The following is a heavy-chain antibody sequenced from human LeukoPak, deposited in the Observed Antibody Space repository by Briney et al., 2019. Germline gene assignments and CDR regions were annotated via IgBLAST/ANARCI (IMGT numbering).Heavy chain of an antibody. Sequence: QPGRSLRLSCAASGFTFSSYGMHWVRQAPGKGLEWVAVIWYDGSNKYYADSVKGRFTISRDNSKNTLYLQMNSLRAEDTAVYYCARAAWRQWLASLDYWGQGTLVTVSS. D-gene: IGHD6-19*01. CDR2: IWYDGSNK. CDR3: ARAAWRQWLASLDY. CDR1: GFTFSSYG. V-gene: IGHV3-33*01. J-gene: IGHJ4*02.